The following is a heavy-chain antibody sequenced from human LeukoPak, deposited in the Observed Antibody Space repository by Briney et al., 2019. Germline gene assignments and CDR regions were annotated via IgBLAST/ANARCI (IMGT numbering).Heavy chain of an antibody. V-gene: IGHV3-9*01. Sequence: GRSLRLSCAASGFTFDDYAMHWVRQAPGKGLEWVSGISWNSGSIGYADSVKGRLTISRDNAKNSLYLQMNSLRAEDTAVYYCARDPLEGLCDYWGQGTLVTVSS. CDR2: ISWNSGSI. J-gene: IGHJ4*02. D-gene: IGHD1-1*01. CDR3: ARDPLEGLCDY. CDR1: GFTFDDYA.